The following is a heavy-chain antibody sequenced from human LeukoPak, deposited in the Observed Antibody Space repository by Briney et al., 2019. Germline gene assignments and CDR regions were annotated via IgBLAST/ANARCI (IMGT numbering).Heavy chain of an antibody. D-gene: IGHD2-2*01. J-gene: IGHJ5*02. Sequence: GGSLRLSCAASGFTFSDYNMNWVRQAPGKGLEWISYISDSGSSTYYADSVKGRFTISRDNSKNTLYLQMNSLRAEDTAVYYCARSRSDWFDPWGQGTLVTVSS. CDR3: ARSRSDWFDP. V-gene: IGHV3-48*01. CDR1: GFTFSDYN. CDR2: ISDSGSST.